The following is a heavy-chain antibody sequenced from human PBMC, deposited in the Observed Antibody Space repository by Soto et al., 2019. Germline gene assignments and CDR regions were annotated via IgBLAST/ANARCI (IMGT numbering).Heavy chain of an antibody. CDR3: ARLYDFWSGKPSYGMDV. CDR1: GYTFTSYD. V-gene: IGHV1-8*01. J-gene: IGHJ6*02. CDR2: MNPNSGNT. Sequence: QVQLVQSGAEVKKPGASVKVSCKASGYTFTSYDINWVRQATGQGLEWMGWMNPNSGNTGYAQKFQGRVTMTRNTSISTAYMELSSLRSADTAVYYCARLYDFWSGKPSYGMDVWGQGTTVTVSS. D-gene: IGHD3-3*01.